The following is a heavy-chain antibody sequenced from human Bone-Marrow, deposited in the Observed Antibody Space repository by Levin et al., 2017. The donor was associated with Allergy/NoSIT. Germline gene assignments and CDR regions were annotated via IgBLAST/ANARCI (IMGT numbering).Heavy chain of an antibody. V-gene: IGHV1-24*01. D-gene: IGHD3-10*01. CDR2: FDPEDGET. J-gene: IGHJ3*02. CDR1: GYTLTELS. Sequence: GASVKVSCKVSGYTLTELSMHWVRQVPGKGLEWMGDFDPEDGETIYPHKFQGRVTMTEDTSTDTAYMELSSLRSEDTAVYYCATSPKPEWCGELIRAGDAFDIWGQGTMVTVSS. CDR3: ATSPKPEWCGELIRAGDAFDI.